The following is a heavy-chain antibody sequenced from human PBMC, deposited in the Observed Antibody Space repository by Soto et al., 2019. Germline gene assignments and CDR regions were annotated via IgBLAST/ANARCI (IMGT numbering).Heavy chain of an antibody. J-gene: IGHJ4*02. D-gene: IGHD2-2*02. CDR2: INAGNGNT. V-gene: IGHV1-3*01. CDR3: ARQDCSSTSCYRGDFDY. Sequence: ASVKVSCKASGYTFTSYAMHWVRQAPGQRLEWMGWINAGNGNTKYSQKFQGRVTITRDTSASTAYMELSSLRSEDTAVYYCARQDCSSTSCYRGDFDYWGQGTLVTVS. CDR1: GYTFTSYA.